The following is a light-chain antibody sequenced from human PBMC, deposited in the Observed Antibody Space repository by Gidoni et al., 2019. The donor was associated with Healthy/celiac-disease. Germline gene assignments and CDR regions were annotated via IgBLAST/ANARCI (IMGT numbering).Light chain of an antibody. Sequence: QSALTQPASVSGSPGQSITISCTGTSSDVGGYNDVSWYQQHPGKAPKLMIYEVSNRPSGVSNRFSGSKSGNTASLTISGLQAEDEADYYCSSYTSSSTHAVFGGGTQLTVL. CDR2: EVS. CDR3: SSYTSSSTHAV. CDR1: SSDVGGYND. V-gene: IGLV2-14*01. J-gene: IGLJ7*01.